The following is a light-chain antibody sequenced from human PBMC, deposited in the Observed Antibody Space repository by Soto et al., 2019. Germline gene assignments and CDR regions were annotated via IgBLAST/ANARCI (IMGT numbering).Light chain of an antibody. V-gene: IGKV3-15*01. Sequence: EIVMTQSPAALSVSPGERATLSCRASQSVSSNLAWYQQKPGQTPKFLIYVASTRATGIPARFSGSGSGTEFTLTISSLQSEDFAVYYCQQYNVWPLTFGGGTKVEFK. J-gene: IGKJ4*01. CDR2: VAS. CDR3: QQYNVWPLT. CDR1: QSVSSN.